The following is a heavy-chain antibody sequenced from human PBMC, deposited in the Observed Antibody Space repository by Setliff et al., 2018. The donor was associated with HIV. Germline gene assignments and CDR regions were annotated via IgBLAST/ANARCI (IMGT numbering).Heavy chain of an antibody. CDR2: IYYSGST. J-gene: IGHJ4*02. CDR1: GGSISSNNYY. Sequence: SETLSLTCTVSGGSISSNNYYWGWIRQPPGKGLEWIASIYYSGSTYYNPSLKSRVTISVDTPKNQFSLKLSSVTAADRAVYYCARQIIDDFWSAYNYWGQGTLVTVSS. D-gene: IGHD3-3*01. V-gene: IGHV4-39*01. CDR3: ARQIIDDFWSAYNY.